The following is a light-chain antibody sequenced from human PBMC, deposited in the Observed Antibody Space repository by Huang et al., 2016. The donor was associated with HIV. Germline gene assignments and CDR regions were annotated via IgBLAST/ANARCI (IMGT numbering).Light chain of an antibody. CDR1: QSLNSN. CDR3: QQYDIWPPT. CDR2: GAS. V-gene: IGKV3-15*01. Sequence: EIVMTQSPATLSVSPGERATLSCRASQSLNSNLAWYQQKPGQAPGLLIFGASTRATGVAARFSGSGSGKEFTLTISSLQSEDSAVYCCQQYDIWPPTFGQGTKVEIK. J-gene: IGKJ1*01.